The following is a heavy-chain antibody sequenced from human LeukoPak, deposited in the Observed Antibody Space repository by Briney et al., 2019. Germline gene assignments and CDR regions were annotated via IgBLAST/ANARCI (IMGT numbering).Heavy chain of an antibody. CDR2: INHSGST. CDR1: GGSFSGYY. V-gene: IGHV4-34*01. CDR3: ARDRSFEYCSGGSCYSPDAFDI. D-gene: IGHD2-15*01. J-gene: IGHJ3*02. Sequence: SETLSLTCAVYGGSFSGYYWSWIRQPPGKGLEWIGEINHSGSTNYNPSLKSRVTISVDTSKNQFSLKLSSVTAADTAVYYCARDRSFEYCSGGSCYSPDAFDIWGQGTMVTVSS.